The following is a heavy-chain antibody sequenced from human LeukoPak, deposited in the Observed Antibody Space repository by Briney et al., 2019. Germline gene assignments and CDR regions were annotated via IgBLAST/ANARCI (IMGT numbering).Heavy chain of an antibody. CDR2: ISYGGNNG. CDR1: GFTFSNHA. V-gene: IGHV3-30*09. CDR3: ARAGGGAYNFSDG. J-gene: IGHJ4*02. Sequence: SGGSLRLSCAASGFTFSNHAMHWVRQAPGKGLEWVAVISYGGNNGFYADSVKGRFAISRDNSKNTLYLQMISLSAGDTAVYYCARAGGGAYNFSDGGGQGILVTVSS. D-gene: IGHD5-24*01.